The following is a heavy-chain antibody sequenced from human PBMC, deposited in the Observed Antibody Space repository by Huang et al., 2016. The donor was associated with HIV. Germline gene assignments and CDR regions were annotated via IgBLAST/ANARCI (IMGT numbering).Heavy chain of an antibody. D-gene: IGHD6-19*01. CDR2: IRGSDNTT. CDR1: GFSFRSYT. CDR3: AKDRVAGTGHCFDP. Sequence: EVKLLESGGGLVQPGGSLRLSCAASGFSFRSYTMAWVRQAPGKGLEWVSSIRGSDNTTFYADSVKGRFTISRDNSKNTLYLQMKSLRVDDTAVYYCAKDRVAGTGHCFDPWGQGTLVTVSS. J-gene: IGHJ5*02. V-gene: IGHV3-23*01.